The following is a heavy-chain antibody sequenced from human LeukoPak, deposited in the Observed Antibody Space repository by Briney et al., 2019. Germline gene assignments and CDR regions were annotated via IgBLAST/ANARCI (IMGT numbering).Heavy chain of an antibody. CDR2: ISTYNGNT. CDR1: GYTFTSYY. Sequence: ASVKVSFKASGYTFTSYYISWVRQAPGQGLEWMGWISTYNGNTNYAQKVQGRVTMTTDTSTSTAYMELRSLRSDDTAVYYCARDYSSGWPNFDYWGQGTLVTVSS. J-gene: IGHJ4*02. V-gene: IGHV1-18*01. D-gene: IGHD6-19*01. CDR3: ARDYSSGWPNFDY.